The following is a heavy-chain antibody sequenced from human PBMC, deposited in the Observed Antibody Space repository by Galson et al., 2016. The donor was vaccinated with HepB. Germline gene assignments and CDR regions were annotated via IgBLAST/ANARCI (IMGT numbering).Heavy chain of an antibody. CDR3: ASARFHYGFRYPFAI. Sequence: SETLSLTCAVYGGSFSAYYWNWIRQTPGRGLEWIGEITHSGTTKYNPSLQSRITLSADTSKNQLSLKLRSVTAADTAVYYCASARFHYGFRYPFAIWGQGTFVTVSS. CDR1: GGSFSAYY. V-gene: IGHV4-34*01. CDR2: ITHSGTT. D-gene: IGHD3-10*01. J-gene: IGHJ3*02.